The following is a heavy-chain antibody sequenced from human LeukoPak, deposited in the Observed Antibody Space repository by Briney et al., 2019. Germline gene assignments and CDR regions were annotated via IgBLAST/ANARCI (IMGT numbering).Heavy chain of an antibody. J-gene: IGHJ6*02. Sequence: GASVKVSCKASGYTFTSYDINWVRQATGQGLEWMGWMNPNSGNTGYAQKFQGRVTITADKSTSTAYMELSSLRSEDTAVYYCARGATVTTRFYYYGMDVWGQGTTVTVSS. CDR2: MNPNSGNT. D-gene: IGHD4-11*01. CDR1: GYTFTSYD. CDR3: ARGATVTTRFYYYGMDV. V-gene: IGHV1-8*01.